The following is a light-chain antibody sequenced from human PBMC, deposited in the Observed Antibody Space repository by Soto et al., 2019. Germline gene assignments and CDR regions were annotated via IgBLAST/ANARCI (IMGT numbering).Light chain of an antibody. J-gene: IGKJ1*01. CDR1: QRVSSNY. V-gene: IGKV3-20*01. CDR3: QQHGSSPPSWT. Sequence: ETVLTQSPGTLSLSPGERATLFCRASQRVSSNYLAWYQQKPGQAPRLLIYGASSRATGIPDRFSGSGSGTDFTLTISRLEPEDFAVYYCQQHGSSPPSWTFGRGTKVEIK. CDR2: GAS.